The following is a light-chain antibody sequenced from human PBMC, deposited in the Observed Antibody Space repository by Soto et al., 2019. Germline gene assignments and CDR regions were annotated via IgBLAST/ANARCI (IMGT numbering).Light chain of an antibody. V-gene: IGLV2-8*01. CDR2: EVS. CDR1: SSDVGGYNY. Sequence: QSVLTQPPSASGSPGQSVTISCTGTSSDVGGYNYVSWYQQHPGKAPKLMISEVSKRPSGVPDRFFGSKSGNTASLTVSGLQAEDEADYYCSSFAGNSNLVFGGGTKLTVL. J-gene: IGLJ2*01. CDR3: SSFAGNSNLV.